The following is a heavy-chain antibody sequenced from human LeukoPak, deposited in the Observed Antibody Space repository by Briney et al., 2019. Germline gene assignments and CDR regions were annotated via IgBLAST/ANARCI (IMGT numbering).Heavy chain of an antibody. J-gene: IGHJ6*03. CDR1: GFTFSSYE. Sequence: DPGGSLRLSCAASGFTFSSYEMNWVRQAPGKGLEWVSYISSSGSTIYYADSVKGRFTISRDNAKNSLYLQMNSLRAEDTAVYYCAGLDQYSSSYYYYYYMDVWGKGTTVTVSS. V-gene: IGHV3-48*03. D-gene: IGHD6-6*01. CDR2: ISSSGSTI. CDR3: AGLDQYSSSYYYYYYMDV.